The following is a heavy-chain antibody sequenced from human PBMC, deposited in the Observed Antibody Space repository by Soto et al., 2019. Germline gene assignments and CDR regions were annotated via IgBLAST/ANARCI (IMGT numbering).Heavy chain of an antibody. J-gene: IGHJ6*03. CDR2: THYTGSS. CDR3: ARNQAGTVLGIPTHYYYMDV. V-gene: IGHV4-59*01. Sequence: SETLSLTCNVSGDSISSYYWSWIRQPPGKGLEWIGYTHYTGSSYYNPSLKSRVTMSVDTSKRQISLKLTSVTAADTAVYYCARNQAGTVLGIPTHYYYMDVWGKGTTVTVSS. CDR1: GDSISSYY. D-gene: IGHD1-1*01.